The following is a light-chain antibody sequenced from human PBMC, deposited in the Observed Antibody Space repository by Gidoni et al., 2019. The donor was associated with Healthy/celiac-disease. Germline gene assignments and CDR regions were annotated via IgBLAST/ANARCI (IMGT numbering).Light chain of an antibody. CDR3: CSYAGSSTVV. V-gene: IGLV2-23*02. Sequence: QSALTHPASLSCSPGPSITISCTGTRSDVGSYNLASWYQKHPGKAPKLMIYEVSKRPSGVSNRFSGSKAGNTASLTISGLQAEDEADYYCCSYAGSSTVVFGGGTKLTVL. CDR1: RSDVGSYNL. J-gene: IGLJ2*01. CDR2: EVS.